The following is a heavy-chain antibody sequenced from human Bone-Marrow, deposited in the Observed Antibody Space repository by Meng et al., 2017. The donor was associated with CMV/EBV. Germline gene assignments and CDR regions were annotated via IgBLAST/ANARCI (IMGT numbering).Heavy chain of an antibody. CDR3: ARDPISGYDWFDP. Sequence: VSGGSISSGRYYWSWIRQHPGKALEWIGYIYYSGSTYYNPSLKSRVTISVDTSKNQFSLKLSSVTAADTAVYYCARDPISGYDWFDPWGQGTLVTVSS. V-gene: IGHV4-31*02. CDR2: IYYSGST. CDR1: GGSISSGRYY. J-gene: IGHJ5*02. D-gene: IGHD3-22*01.